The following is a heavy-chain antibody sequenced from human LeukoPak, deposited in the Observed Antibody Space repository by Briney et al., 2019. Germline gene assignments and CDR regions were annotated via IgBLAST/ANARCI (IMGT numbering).Heavy chain of an antibody. CDR1: GYSFTSYW. D-gene: IGHD4-17*01. Sequence: GESLKISCKGSGYSFTSYWIGWVRQMPGKGLEWMGIIYPGDSDTKYSPSFQGQVTISADKSITIAYLQWSSLKASDTAMYYCARTGDYHAFDIWGRGTMVTVSS. CDR2: IYPGDSDT. V-gene: IGHV5-51*01. CDR3: ARTGDYHAFDI. J-gene: IGHJ3*02.